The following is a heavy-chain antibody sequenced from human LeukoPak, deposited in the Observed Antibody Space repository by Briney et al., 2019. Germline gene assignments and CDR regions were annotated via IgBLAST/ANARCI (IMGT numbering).Heavy chain of an antibody. V-gene: IGHV3-48*03. Sequence: PGGSLRLSCAASGFTFSSYEMNWVRQAPGKGLEWVSYISSSGGTIYYADSVKGRFTISRDNAKNSLYLQMNSLRPDDTAVYYCARGRITVTTIGQPNEYWGQGTLVTVSS. CDR3: ARGRITVTTIGQPNEY. CDR2: ISSSGGTI. CDR1: GFTFSSYE. D-gene: IGHD4-17*01. J-gene: IGHJ4*02.